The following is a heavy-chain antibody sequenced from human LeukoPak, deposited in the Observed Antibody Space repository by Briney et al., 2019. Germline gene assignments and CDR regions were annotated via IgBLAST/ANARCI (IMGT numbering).Heavy chain of an antibody. J-gene: IGHJ5*01. CDR2: IDTSGNT. CDR3: ARGTMWIQLYAAQQFDS. Sequence: PSETLSLTCTVSGGSISSYYWSWIRQPAGKGLEWIGRIDTSGNTNYKPSLKSRVTMSVDTSKNQFSLKLSSVTAADTAVYYCARGTMWIQLYAAQQFDSWGHGTLVAVSS. CDR1: GGSISSYY. V-gene: IGHV4-4*07. D-gene: IGHD5-18*01.